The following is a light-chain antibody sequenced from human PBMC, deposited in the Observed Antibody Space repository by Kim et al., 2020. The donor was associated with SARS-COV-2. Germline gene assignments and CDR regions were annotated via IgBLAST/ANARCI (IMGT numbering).Light chain of an antibody. Sequence: PGERATLSCRASQSVSSSYLAWYQQKPGQAPRLLIDGASSRATGIPDRFSGSGSGTDFTLTISRLEPEDFAVYYCQQYGSSPPATFGQGTKVDIK. CDR1: QSVSSSY. J-gene: IGKJ1*01. CDR3: QQYGSSPPAT. CDR2: GAS. V-gene: IGKV3-20*01.